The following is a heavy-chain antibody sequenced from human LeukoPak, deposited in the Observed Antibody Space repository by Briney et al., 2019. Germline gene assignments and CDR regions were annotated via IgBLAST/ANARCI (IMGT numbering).Heavy chain of an antibody. J-gene: IGHJ4*02. CDR3: ARVRVAYYDSSGYCDY. CDR2: IYSGGST. Sequence: GGSLRLSCAASGFTFSSYAMSWVRQAPGKGLEWVSVIYSGGSTCYADSVKGRFTISRDNSKNTLYLQMNSLRAEDTAVYYCARVRVAYYDSSGYCDYWGQGTLVTVSS. D-gene: IGHD3-22*01. V-gene: IGHV3-53*01. CDR1: GFTFSSYA.